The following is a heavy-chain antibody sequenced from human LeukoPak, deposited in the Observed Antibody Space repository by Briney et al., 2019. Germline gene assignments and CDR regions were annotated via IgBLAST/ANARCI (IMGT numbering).Heavy chain of an antibody. CDR3: ATVYLRWELLRGFDY. CDR2: INPNGGGT. D-gene: IGHD1-26*01. Sequence: ASVKVSCKASGYTFTDYYIHWVRQAPGQGLEWMGWINPNGGGTNYAQKFQGSVTMTEDTSTDTAYMELSSLRSEDTAVYYCATVYLRWELLRGFDYWGQGTLVTVSS. J-gene: IGHJ4*02. CDR1: GYTFTDYY. V-gene: IGHV1-2*02.